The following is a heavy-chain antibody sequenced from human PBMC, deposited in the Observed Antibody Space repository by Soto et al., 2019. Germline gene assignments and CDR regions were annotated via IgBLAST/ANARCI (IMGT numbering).Heavy chain of an antibody. Sequence: PSETLSLTCTVSGDSISSGFYFWGWVRQPPGKGLEWIGTIYYSGSTYYTPSLKSRVTISVDKSKNQFSLKLSSVTAADTAVYYCARDTPRGRFGELLLRNDAFDIWGQGTMVTVSS. J-gene: IGHJ3*02. CDR1: GDSISSGFYF. V-gene: IGHV4-39*07. CDR2: IYYSGST. D-gene: IGHD3-10*01. CDR3: ARDTPRGRFGELLLRNDAFDI.